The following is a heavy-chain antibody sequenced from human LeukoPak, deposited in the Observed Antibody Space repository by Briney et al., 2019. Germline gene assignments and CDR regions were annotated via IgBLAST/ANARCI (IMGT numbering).Heavy chain of an antibody. V-gene: IGHV1-2*02. Sequence: GASVKVSCKASGYTFTGYYMHWVRQAPGQGLEWMGWINPNSGGTNYAQKFQGRVTMTRDTSISTAYMQLSRLRSDDTSVYYCARAPPPPDFWSGLYYYYYMDVWGKGTTVTVSS. CDR2: INPNSGGT. J-gene: IGHJ6*03. CDR1: GYTFTGYY. D-gene: IGHD3-3*01. CDR3: ARAPPPPDFWSGLYYYYYMDV.